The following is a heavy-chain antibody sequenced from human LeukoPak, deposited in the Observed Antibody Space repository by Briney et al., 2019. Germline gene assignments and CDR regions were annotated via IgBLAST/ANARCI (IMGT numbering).Heavy chain of an antibody. CDR2: ISAYNGDT. CDR3: ARGYGDPPGY. CDR1: GYSFSSYG. Sequence: ASVQVSCKAFGYSFSSYGISWVRQAPGQGLEWMGWISAYNGDTKYAQKLRDRLTMTTDTSTSTAYMELRSLTSDDTAVYYCARGYGDPPGYWGQGTLVTVSS. J-gene: IGHJ4*02. D-gene: IGHD4-17*01. V-gene: IGHV1-18*04.